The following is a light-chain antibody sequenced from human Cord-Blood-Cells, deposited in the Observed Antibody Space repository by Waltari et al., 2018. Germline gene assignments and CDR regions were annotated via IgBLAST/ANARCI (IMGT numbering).Light chain of an antibody. CDR1: QSISSY. Sequence: DIQMTQSPSSLSASVGDRVTITCRASQSISSYLNWYQQKPGKGPKLLIYAASSLQSGVPSRFSGSGSGTDFTLTISRLQPEDFATCYCQQRYSTPTFGQGTKVEIK. V-gene: IGKV1-39*01. CDR2: AAS. CDR3: QQRYSTPT. J-gene: IGKJ1*01.